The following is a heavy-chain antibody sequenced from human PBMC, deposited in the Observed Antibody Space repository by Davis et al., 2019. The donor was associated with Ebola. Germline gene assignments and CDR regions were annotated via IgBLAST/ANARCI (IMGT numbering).Heavy chain of an antibody. Sequence: AASVKVSCKASGYTFTSYGISWVRQAPGQGLEWMGWINSYIHNTNSVQKFKGRVTMTTDTSTRTVYMELRSLTFDATAIYYCAREMQQSGGGAHDYWGQGTLVIVSP. D-gene: IGHD1-26*01. CDR2: INSYIHNT. CDR3: AREMQQSGGGAHDY. V-gene: IGHV1-18*01. CDR1: GYTFTSYG. J-gene: IGHJ4*02.